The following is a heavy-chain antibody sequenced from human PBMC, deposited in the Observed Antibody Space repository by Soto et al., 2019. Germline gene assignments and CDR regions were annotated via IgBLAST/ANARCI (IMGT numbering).Heavy chain of an antibody. J-gene: IGHJ4*02. CDR2: ILYDGSKK. CDR1: GFTFSSYG. D-gene: IGHD4-17*01. Sequence: QEHLVQSGGGVVQPGGSLRLSCAASGFTFSSYGMHWVRQAPGKGLEWVAVILYDGSKKYYADSMKGRFTISRDNSKNTLYLQMDSLRAEDTAVYYCAEDRGALRWSEEHYYFDYWGQGALVTVSS. V-gene: IGHV3-30*18. CDR3: AEDRGALRWSEEHYYFDY.